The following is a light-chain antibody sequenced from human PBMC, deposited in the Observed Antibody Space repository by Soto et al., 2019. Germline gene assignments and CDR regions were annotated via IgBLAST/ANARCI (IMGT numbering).Light chain of an antibody. V-gene: IGLV2-23*02. Sequence: QSALTQPASVSGSPGQSITISCTGTSSDVGNYNLVSWYQQHPGKAPQLMIYEVSKRPSGVSNRFSGSKSGNTASLTISGLQAEDEANYHCCSYAGRSTLLFGGGTKVTVL. CDR2: EVS. J-gene: IGLJ2*01. CDR1: SSDVGNYNL. CDR3: CSYAGRSTLL.